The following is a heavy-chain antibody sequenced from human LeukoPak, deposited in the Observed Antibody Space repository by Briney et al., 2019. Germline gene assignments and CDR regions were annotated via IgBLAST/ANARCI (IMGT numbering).Heavy chain of an antibody. CDR2: VNPNSGGT. Sequence: SVKVSCKASGYTFTGYYMHWVRQAPGQGLEWMGWVNPNSGGTNYAQKFQGRVTMTRDTSISTVYMELSSLRSDDTAVYYCARDLPAAPGVSDYLGQGTLVTVSS. CDR3: ARDLPAAPGVSDY. V-gene: IGHV1-2*02. CDR1: GYTFTGYY. D-gene: IGHD2-2*01. J-gene: IGHJ4*02.